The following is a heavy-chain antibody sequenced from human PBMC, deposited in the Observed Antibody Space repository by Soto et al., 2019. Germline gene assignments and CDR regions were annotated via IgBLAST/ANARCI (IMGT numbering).Heavy chain of an antibody. D-gene: IGHD1-1*01. CDR1: DWSFSDYY. CDR2: IHPSGST. Sequence: PSETLSLTCAVSDWSFSDYYWPWIRQSPGKGLEWIGEIHPSGSTYYNPSLRSRVTISVDTSKNQFSLKLTSLTAADTAIYYCARGRDEYKLGNVWGHGTTVTVSS. V-gene: IGHV4-34*01. CDR3: ARGRDEYKLGNV. J-gene: IGHJ6*02.